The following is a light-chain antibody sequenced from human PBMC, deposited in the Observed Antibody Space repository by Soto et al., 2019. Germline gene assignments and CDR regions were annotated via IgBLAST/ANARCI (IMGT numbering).Light chain of an antibody. V-gene: IGKV3-11*01. CDR3: QQYSNWPTIT. CDR1: QSVSSY. CDR2: DAS. J-gene: IGKJ5*01. Sequence: EIVLTQSPATLSLSPVERATLSCIASQSVSSYLAWYQQKPGQAPRLLIYDASNRATGIPARFSGSGSGTDFTLTISSLQPEDFAVYYCQQYSNWPTITFGHGTRLEIK.